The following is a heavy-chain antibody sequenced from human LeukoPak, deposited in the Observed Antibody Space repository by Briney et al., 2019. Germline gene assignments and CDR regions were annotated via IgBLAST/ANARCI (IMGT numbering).Heavy chain of an antibody. CDR2: FYNIGST. D-gene: IGHD2-15*01. Sequence: SETLSLTCTASGGSISSYSWSWIRQSPGKGLEWIGFFYNIGSTNYNPSLKSRVTISVDTSKNQFSLKLSSVTAADTAVYYCARGGASSHWFDPWGQGTLVTVSS. CDR3: ARGGASSHWFDP. V-gene: IGHV4-59*01. J-gene: IGHJ5*02. CDR1: GGSISSYS.